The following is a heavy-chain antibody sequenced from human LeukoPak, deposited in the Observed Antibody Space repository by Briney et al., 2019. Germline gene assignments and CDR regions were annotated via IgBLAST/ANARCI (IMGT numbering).Heavy chain of an antibody. CDR3: ARDVYSSGWIYYYYYYMDV. CDR1: GFTFSTYA. D-gene: IGHD6-19*01. CDR2: IPYDGSNK. V-gene: IGHV3-30*04. Sequence: GGSLRLSCAASGFTFSTYAMHWVRQAPGKGLEWVAVIPYDGSNKYYADSVKGRFTISRDNAKNSLYLQMNSLRAEDTALYYCARDVYSSGWIYYYYYYMDVWGKGTTVTVSS. J-gene: IGHJ6*03.